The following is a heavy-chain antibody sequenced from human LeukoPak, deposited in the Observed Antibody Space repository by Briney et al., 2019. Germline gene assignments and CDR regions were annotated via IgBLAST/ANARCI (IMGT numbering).Heavy chain of an antibody. D-gene: IGHD4-11*01. Sequence: GGSLRLSCAASGFTFSSYSMNWVRQAPGKGLEWVSSISSSSSYIYYADSVKGRFTISRDNAKNSLYLQMNSLRAEDTAVYYCATNSNFTLYYYYYYMDVWGKGTTVTVSS. CDR2: ISSSSSYI. J-gene: IGHJ6*03. CDR3: ATNSNFTLYYYYYYMDV. CDR1: GFTFSSYS. V-gene: IGHV3-21*01.